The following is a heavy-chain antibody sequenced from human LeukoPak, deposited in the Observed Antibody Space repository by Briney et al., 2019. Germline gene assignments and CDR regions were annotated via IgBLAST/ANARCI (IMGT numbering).Heavy chain of an antibody. Sequence: GGSLSLSCAASGNYWMHWVRQAPGKGLVWVSHINSDGSWTSYADSVKGRFTISKDNAKNTVYLQMNNLRAEDTAVYYCVSFYETYWGRGTLVTVSS. CDR1: GNYW. V-gene: IGHV3-74*01. J-gene: IGHJ4*02. CDR3: VSFYETY. CDR2: INSDGSWT. D-gene: IGHD2-2*01.